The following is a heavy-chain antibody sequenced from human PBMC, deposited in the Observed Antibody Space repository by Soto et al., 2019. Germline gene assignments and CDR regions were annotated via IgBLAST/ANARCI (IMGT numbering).Heavy chain of an antibody. D-gene: IGHD3-9*01. J-gene: IGHJ4*02. CDR3: ARDLSGDNDY. CDR1: GGTFSSYA. Sequence: GASVKVSCKASGGTFSSYAISWVRQAPGQGLEWMGGIIPIFGTANYAQKFQGRVTITADESTSTAYMELSSLRSEDTAVYYYARDLSGDNDYWGQGTLVTVSS. V-gene: IGHV1-69*13. CDR2: IIPIFGTA.